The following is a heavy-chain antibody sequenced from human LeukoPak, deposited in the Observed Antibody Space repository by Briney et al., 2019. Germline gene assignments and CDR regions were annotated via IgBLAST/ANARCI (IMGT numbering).Heavy chain of an antibody. CDR1: GGSISNYY. J-gene: IGHJ4*02. Sequence: SETLSLTCTVSGGSISNYYWSWIRQPPGKGLEWIGYIYYSGSTNYNPSLKGRVTISVDTSKNQFSLKLSSVTAADTAVYYCARRSYDYYHSSGYYYLDYWGQGTLVTVPS. CDR3: ARRSYDYYHSSGYYYLDY. CDR2: IYYSGST. V-gene: IGHV4-59*08. D-gene: IGHD3-22*01.